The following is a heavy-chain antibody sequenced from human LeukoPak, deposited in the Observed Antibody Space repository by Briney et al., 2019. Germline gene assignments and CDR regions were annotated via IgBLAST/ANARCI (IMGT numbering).Heavy chain of an antibody. J-gene: IGHJ4*02. CDR1: GGTFSSHA. V-gene: IGHV1-69*05. CDR3: ARVSYSSSKFDY. CDR2: IIPISGTA. Sequence: SVKVSCKASGGTFSSHAIAWVRQAPGQGPEWMGGIIPISGTANYAQKFQGRVTITTDESTSTAYMELSSLRSEDTAVYYCARVSYSSSKFDYWGQGTLVTVSS. D-gene: IGHD6-6*01.